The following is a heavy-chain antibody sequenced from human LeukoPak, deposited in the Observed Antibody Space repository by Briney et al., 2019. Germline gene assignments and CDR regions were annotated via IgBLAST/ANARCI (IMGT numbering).Heavy chain of an antibody. CDR1: GFTFSNYW. V-gene: IGHV3-7*01. D-gene: IGHD3-10*01. CDR3: AKDLGLGFGELLGY. Sequence: GGSLRLSCEGSGFTFSNYWMGWVRQAPGKGLQWVANIKTDGSEKYYVDSVKGRFTISRDNAKNSLYLQMNSLRAEDTAVYYCAKDLGLGFGELLGYWGQGTLVTVSS. J-gene: IGHJ4*02. CDR2: IKTDGSEK.